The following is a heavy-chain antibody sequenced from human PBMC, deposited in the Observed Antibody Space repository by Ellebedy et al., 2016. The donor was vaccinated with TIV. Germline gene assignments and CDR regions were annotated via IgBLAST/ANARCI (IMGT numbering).Heavy chain of an antibody. D-gene: IGHD6-13*01. CDR2: IVYSGGT. Sequence: SETLSLTXEVHGGSFRNHYWIWVRQTPERGLEWIGEIVYSGGTNYNPSLKSRVTMSVDTSKNQFSLRLRSVTATDSAVYFCARGKRDSSWDEGILSYFFFGMDVWGQGTTVIVS. J-gene: IGHJ6*02. CDR1: GGSFRNHY. V-gene: IGHV4-34*01. CDR3: ARGKRDSSWDEGILSYFFFGMDV.